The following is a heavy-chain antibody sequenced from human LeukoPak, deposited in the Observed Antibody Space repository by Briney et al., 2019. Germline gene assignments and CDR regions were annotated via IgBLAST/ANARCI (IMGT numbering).Heavy chain of an antibody. V-gene: IGHV3-74*01. J-gene: IGHJ4*02. CDR2: INSDGSSA. Sequence: GGSLRLSCAASGFTFSSYWMHWVRQAPGKGLVWVSRINSDGSSASYADSVKGRFTISRDNAKNTLYLQMNSLRAADTAVYYCARGQYGAPPSGFDYWGQGTLVTVSS. D-gene: IGHD3-10*01. CDR1: GFTFSSYW. CDR3: ARGQYGAPPSGFDY.